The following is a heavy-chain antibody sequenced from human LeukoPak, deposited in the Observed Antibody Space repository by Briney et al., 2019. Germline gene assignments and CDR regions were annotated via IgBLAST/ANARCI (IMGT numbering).Heavy chain of an antibody. CDR3: ARDYYGSGSNMDY. CDR2: IIPIFGTA. CDR1: GGTFSSYA. Sequence: SVKVSCKASGGTFSSYAISWVRQAPGQGLEWMGGIIPIFGTANYAQKFQGRVTITADESTSTAYMELSSLRSEDTAVYYCARDYYGSGSNMDYRGQGTLVTVSS. V-gene: IGHV1-69*13. D-gene: IGHD3-10*01. J-gene: IGHJ4*02.